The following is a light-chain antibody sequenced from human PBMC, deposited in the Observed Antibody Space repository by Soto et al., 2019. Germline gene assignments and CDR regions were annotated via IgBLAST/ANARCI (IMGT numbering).Light chain of an antibody. Sequence: EIVLTQSPATLSLSPGERATLSCRASQSVSSYLAWYQQKPGQAPRLLIYGASSRATGIPDRFSGSGSGTDFTLTISRLEPEDFAVYSCQQYGYSPTFGGGTKVDI. V-gene: IGKV3-20*01. J-gene: IGKJ4*01. CDR1: QSVSSY. CDR2: GAS. CDR3: QQYGYSPT.